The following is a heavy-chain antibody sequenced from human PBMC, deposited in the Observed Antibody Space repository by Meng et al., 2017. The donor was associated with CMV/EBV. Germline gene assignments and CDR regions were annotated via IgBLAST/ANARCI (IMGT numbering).Heavy chain of an antibody. CDR1: GYTFTSYG. CDR2: ISAYNGNT. D-gene: IGHD2-2*01. J-gene: IGHJ6*02. CDR3: ARLVVPAAISYYYYYGMDV. V-gene: IGHV1-18*01. Sequence: ASVKVSCKASGYTFTSYGISWVRQAPGQGLEWMGWISAYNGNTSYAQKLQGRVTMTTDTSTSTAYMELRSLRSDDTAVYYCARLVVPAAISYYYYYGMDVWGQGTTVTVSS.